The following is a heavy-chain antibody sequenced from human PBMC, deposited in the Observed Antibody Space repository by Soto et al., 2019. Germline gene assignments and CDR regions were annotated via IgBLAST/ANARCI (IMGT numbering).Heavy chain of an antibody. CDR3: ARENLDTVTDS. V-gene: IGHV4-30-4*01. CDR2: ISYTGTT. Sequence: QVRLQESGPGLVKPSETLSLTCLVSGGSINSDEYSWSWIRQPPGKGLEWIGYISYTGTTYYNPSLKNRVTISPDTSENQFSLKLTSVTAADTAVYYCARENLDTVTDSWGQGTLVTVSS. J-gene: IGHJ5*02. D-gene: IGHD4-17*01. CDR1: GGSINSDEYS.